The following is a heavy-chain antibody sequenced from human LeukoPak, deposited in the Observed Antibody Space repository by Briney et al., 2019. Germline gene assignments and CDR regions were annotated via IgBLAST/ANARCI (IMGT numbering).Heavy chain of an antibody. J-gene: IGHJ5*02. V-gene: IGHV4-30-4*01. Sequence: SETLSLTCTVSGGSISSGDYYWSWIRQPPGKGLEWIAYMYYSGSTYYNPSLKSRVTMSADTSKNQLSLKLSSVTAADTAVSYCARPYYYDSRIDPWGQGILVTVSS. D-gene: IGHD3-22*01. CDR1: GGSISSGDYY. CDR3: ARPYYYDSRIDP. CDR2: MYYSGST.